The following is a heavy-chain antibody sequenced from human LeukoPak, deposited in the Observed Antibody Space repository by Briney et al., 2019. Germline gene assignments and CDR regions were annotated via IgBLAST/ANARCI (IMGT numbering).Heavy chain of an antibody. CDR1: GYTFTSYG. CDR2: INPNSGGT. D-gene: IGHD3-22*01. J-gene: IGHJ4*02. CDR3: ARFYYDSSGYPVDY. V-gene: IGHV1-2*02. Sequence: ASVKVSCKASGYTFTSYGISWVRQAPGQGLEWMGWINPNSGGTNYAQKFQGRVTMTRDTSISTAYMELSRLRSDDTAVYYCARFYYDSSGYPVDYWGQGTLVTVSS.